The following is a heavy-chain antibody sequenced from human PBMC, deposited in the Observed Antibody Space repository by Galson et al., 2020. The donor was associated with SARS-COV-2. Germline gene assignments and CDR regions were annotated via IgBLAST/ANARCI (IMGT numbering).Heavy chain of an antibody. Sequence: GESVKISCAASGFTFSDYPMNWVRQAPGKGLEWLSSISPRSSYIYYAESLKGRFTISRDNAKNSLYLQVNSLTVDDTAVYFCARTPLGYCSTTSCHYPFDPWGQGTLVTVSS. D-gene: IGHD2-2*01. J-gene: IGHJ5*02. CDR2: ISPRSSYI. CDR3: ARTPLGYCSTTSCHYPFDP. CDR1: GFTFSDYP. V-gene: IGHV3-21*01.